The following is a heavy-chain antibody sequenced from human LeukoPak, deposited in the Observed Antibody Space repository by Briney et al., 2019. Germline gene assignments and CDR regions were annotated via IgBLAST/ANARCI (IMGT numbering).Heavy chain of an antibody. J-gene: IGHJ4*02. D-gene: IGHD5-12*01. CDR1: GGSISSYY. CDR2: IYYSGST. V-gene: IGHV4-59*12. CDR3: ARVGYSGYDYDY. Sequence: SETLSLTCTVSGGSISSYYWSWIRQPPGKGLEWIGYIYYSGSTNYNPSLRSRVTISVDTSKNQFSLKLSSVTAADTAVYYCARVGYSGYDYDYWGQGTLVTVSS.